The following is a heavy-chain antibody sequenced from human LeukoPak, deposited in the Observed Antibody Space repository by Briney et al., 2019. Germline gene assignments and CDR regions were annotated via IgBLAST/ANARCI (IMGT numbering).Heavy chain of an antibody. J-gene: IGHJ4*02. Sequence: GGSLRLSXAASGFTFSTYAMSWVRQAPGKGMEWLSSISGSGGSTYYAGSVRGRFTVSRDNSKNPLYLQMNSLRAEDTAVYYCAKDRPTYYDVNGHYYRRDGDYWGQGTLVTVSS. CDR1: GFTFSTYA. CDR3: AKDRPTYYDVNGHYYRRDGDY. CDR2: ISGSGGST. V-gene: IGHV3-23*01. D-gene: IGHD3-22*01.